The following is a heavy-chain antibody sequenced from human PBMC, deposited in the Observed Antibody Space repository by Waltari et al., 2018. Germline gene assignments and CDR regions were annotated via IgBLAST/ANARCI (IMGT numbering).Heavy chain of an antibody. CDR2: ITHSGST. CDR1: GGSFSGYY. CDR3: ARVGRVLRYFDWLARGVFDY. Sequence: QVQLQQWGAGLLKPSETLSLPCAVYGGSFSGYYWSWIRQPPGKGLEWIGEITHSGSTNYNPSLKSRVTISVDTSKNQFSLKLSSVTAADTAVYYCARVGRVLRYFDWLARGVFDYWGQGTLVTVSS. J-gene: IGHJ4*02. D-gene: IGHD3-9*01. V-gene: IGHV4-34*01.